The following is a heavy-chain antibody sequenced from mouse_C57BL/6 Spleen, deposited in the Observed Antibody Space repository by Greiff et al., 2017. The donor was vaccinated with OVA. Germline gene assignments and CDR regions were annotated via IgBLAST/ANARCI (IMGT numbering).Heavy chain of an antibody. CDR3: ARDGKGFAY. CDR1: GYSITSGYY. V-gene: IGHV3-6*01. J-gene: IGHJ3*01. D-gene: IGHD4-1*01. Sequence: EVQLQQSGPGLVKPSQSLSLTCSVTGYSITSGYYWNWIRQFPGNKLEWMGYIRYDGSNNYNPSLKNRISITRDTSKNQFFLKLNSVTTEDTATYYCARDGKGFAYWGQGTLVTVSA. CDR2: IRYDGSN.